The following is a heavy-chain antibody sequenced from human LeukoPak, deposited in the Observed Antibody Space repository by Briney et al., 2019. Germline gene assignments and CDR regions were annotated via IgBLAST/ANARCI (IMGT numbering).Heavy chain of an antibody. CDR2: ISDSGGNT. V-gene: IGHV3-23*01. D-gene: IGHD3-16*01. CDR3: ERGGFLGPDY. J-gene: IGHJ4*02. Sequence: GGSLRLSCAASGFTFSSYAMTWVRQAPGKGLGWVSTISDSGGNTYYADSVAGRFTISRGNSRDTLYLQMNSLRADDTAVYFCERGGFLGPDYWGQGTLVTVSS. CDR1: GFTFSSYA.